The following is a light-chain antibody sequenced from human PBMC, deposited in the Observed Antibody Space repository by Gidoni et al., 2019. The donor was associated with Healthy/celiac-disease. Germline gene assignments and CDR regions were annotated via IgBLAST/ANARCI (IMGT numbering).Light chain of an antibody. CDR2: EAS. V-gene: IGKV3-11*01. J-gene: IGKJ4*01. CDR1: QRVSSY. Sequence: EIVLTQSPATLALSPGERATLSCRASQRVSSYLAWYQQKPGQAPRLLIYEASNRATGIPARFSGSWDGTDFTLTSSSLDPEDFAVYYCQQRSNWPPLTFGGGTKVEIK. CDR3: QQRSNWPPLT.